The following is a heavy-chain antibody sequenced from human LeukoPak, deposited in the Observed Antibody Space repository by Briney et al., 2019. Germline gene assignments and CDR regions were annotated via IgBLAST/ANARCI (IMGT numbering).Heavy chain of an antibody. V-gene: IGHV3-74*01. CDR3: GRDGWGSE. Sequence: PGGSLRLSCAASGVAFSSYWMHCGPQAPGKGLGWGSRINSDGMSTSYAGSVKGRFPISRDNAKNTLYLPMNSLSAEDTAVCYCGRDGWGSEWGQGTLVTVSS. D-gene: IGHD2-21*01. CDR2: INSDGMST. CDR1: GVAFSSYW. J-gene: IGHJ4*02.